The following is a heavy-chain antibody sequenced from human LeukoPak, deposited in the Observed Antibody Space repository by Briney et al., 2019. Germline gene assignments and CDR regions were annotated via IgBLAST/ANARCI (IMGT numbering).Heavy chain of an antibody. CDR3: AREDSGSSWGAFDI. Sequence: GGSPRLSCAASGFTFSSYAMHWVRQAPSKGLEWVAVISYDGSNKYYADSVKGRFTISRDNSKNTLYLQMNSLRAEDTAVYYCAREDSGSSWGAFDIWGQGTMVTVSS. CDR1: GFTFSSYA. D-gene: IGHD1-26*01. CDR2: ISYDGSNK. V-gene: IGHV3-30*04. J-gene: IGHJ3*02.